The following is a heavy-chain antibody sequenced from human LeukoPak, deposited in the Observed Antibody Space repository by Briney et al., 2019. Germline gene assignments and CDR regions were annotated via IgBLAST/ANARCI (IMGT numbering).Heavy chain of an antibody. CDR1: GYSISSGYY. CDR3: ASRLRGLLLGEYHYFDY. CDR2: IYHSGST. Sequence: SETLSLTCTVSGYSISSGYYWGWIRQPPGKGLEWIGSIYHSGSTYYNPSLKSRVTISVDTSRNQFSLKLSSVTAADTAVYYCASRLRGLLLGEYHYFDYWGQGTLVTVSS. D-gene: IGHD3-22*01. V-gene: IGHV4-38-2*02. J-gene: IGHJ4*02.